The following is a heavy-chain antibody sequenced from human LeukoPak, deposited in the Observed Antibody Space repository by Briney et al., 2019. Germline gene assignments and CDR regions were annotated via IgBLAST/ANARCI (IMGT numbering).Heavy chain of an antibody. CDR2: ISYDGSNK. CDR3: ARGGGWLQLMWFDP. CDR1: GFTFSSYA. V-gene: IGHV3-30-3*01. D-gene: IGHD5-24*01. Sequence: PGRSLRLSCAASGFTFSSYAMHWVRQAPGKGLEWVAVISYDGSNKYYADSVKGRFTISRDNSKNTLYLQMNSLRAEDTAVYYCARGGGWLQLMWFDPWGQGTLVTVSS. J-gene: IGHJ5*02.